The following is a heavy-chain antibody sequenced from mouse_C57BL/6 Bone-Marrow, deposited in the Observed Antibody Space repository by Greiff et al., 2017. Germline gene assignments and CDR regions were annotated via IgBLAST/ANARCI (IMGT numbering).Heavy chain of an antibody. CDR3: ARWGYYGPLYAMDY. V-gene: IGHV7-3*01. J-gene: IGHJ4*01. D-gene: IGHD1-1*01. Sequence: DVMLVESGGGLVQPGGSLSLSCAASGFTFTDYYMSWVRQPPGKALEWLGFIRNKANGYTTEYSASVKGRFTISRDNSQSILYLQMNALRAEDSATDYCARWGYYGPLYAMDYGGQGTSVTVSS. CDR1: GFTFTDYY. CDR2: IRNKANGYTT.